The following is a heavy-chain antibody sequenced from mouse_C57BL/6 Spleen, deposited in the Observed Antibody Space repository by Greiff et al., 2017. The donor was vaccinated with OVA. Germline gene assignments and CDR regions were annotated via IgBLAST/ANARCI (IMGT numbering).Heavy chain of an antibody. CDR2: IRLKSDNYAT. Sequence: EVKVEESGGGLVQPGGSMTLSCVASGFTFSNYWMNWVRQSPEKGLEWVAQIRLKSDNYATHYAESVKGRFTISRDDSKSSVYLQMNNLRAEDTGIYYCTGLRYFDVWGTGTTVTVSS. CDR3: TGLRYFDV. V-gene: IGHV6-3*01. J-gene: IGHJ1*03. D-gene: IGHD1-1*01. CDR1: GFTFSNYW.